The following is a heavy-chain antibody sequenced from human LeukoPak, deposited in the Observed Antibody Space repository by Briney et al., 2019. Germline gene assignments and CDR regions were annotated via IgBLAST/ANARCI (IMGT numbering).Heavy chain of an antibody. J-gene: IGHJ5*02. D-gene: IGHD6-19*01. CDR3: AREFGSAVAAGFDP. V-gene: IGHV5-51*01. CDR1: GYSFTSYW. Sequence: GESLKISCKGSGYSFTSYWIGWVRQMPGKGREWRGIIYPGDFDTRYSPSFQAQATISADKSISTAYLQWSSLKASDTAMYYCAREFGSAVAAGFDPWGQGTLVTVSS. CDR2: IYPGDFDT.